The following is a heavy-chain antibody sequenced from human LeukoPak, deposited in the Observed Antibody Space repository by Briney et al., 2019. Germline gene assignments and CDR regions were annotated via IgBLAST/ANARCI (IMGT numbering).Heavy chain of an antibody. V-gene: IGHV3-21*01. CDR1: GFPFSSYS. CDR3: ARGEGYSGYLDQDY. Sequence: GGSLRLSCAASGFPFSSYSMRWVRQAPGKGLQWVSSISGSTTYIYYSDSVKGRFTISRDNAKNSLYLQMNSLRAEDTAVYYCARGEGYSGYLDQDYWGQGTLVTVSS. CDR2: ISGSTTYI. D-gene: IGHD5-12*01. J-gene: IGHJ4*02.